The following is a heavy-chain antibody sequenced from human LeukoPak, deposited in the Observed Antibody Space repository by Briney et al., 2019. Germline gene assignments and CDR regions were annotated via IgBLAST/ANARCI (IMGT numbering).Heavy chain of an antibody. J-gene: IGHJ4*02. Sequence: QAGGSLRLFCAASGFTVSSNYMSWVRQAPGKGLEWVSVIYSGGSTYYADSVKGRFTISRDNSKNTLYLQMNSLRAEDTAVYYCARDPGIAAAGTYDYWGQGTLVTVSS. CDR2: IYSGGST. CDR3: ARDPGIAAAGTYDY. D-gene: IGHD6-13*01. V-gene: IGHV3-66*01. CDR1: GFTVSSNY.